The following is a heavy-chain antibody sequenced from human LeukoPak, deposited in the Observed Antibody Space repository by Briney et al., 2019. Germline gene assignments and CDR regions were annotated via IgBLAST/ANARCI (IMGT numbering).Heavy chain of an antibody. Sequence: SETLSLTCTVSGGSISSGGYYWSWIRQHPGKGLEWIGYIYYSGSTYYNPSLKSRVTISVDTSKNQFSLKLSSVTAADTAVYYCARGIAVAGLDYFDYWGQGTLVTVSS. D-gene: IGHD6-19*01. V-gene: IGHV4-31*03. J-gene: IGHJ4*02. CDR2: IYYSGST. CDR3: ARGIAVAGLDYFDY. CDR1: GGSISSGGYY.